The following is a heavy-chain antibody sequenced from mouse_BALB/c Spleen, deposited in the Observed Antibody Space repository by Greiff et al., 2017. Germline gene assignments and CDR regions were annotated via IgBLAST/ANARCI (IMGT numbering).Heavy chain of an antibody. CDR1: GFTFSSYA. J-gene: IGHJ2*01. CDR2: ISSGGSYT. Sequence: DVQLVESGGGLVKPGGSLKLSCAASGFTFSSYAMSWVRQTPEKRLEWVATISSGGSYTYYPDSVKGRFTISRDNAKNTLYLQMSSLRSEDTAMYYCARQEGSTTALDYWGQGTTLTVSS. D-gene: IGHD1-2*01. CDR3: ARQEGSTTALDY. V-gene: IGHV5-9-3*01.